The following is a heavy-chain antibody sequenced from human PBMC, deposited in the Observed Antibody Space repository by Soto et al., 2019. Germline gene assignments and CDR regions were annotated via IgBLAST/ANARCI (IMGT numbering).Heavy chain of an antibody. CDR1: GDSINNDDHF. V-gene: IGHV4-30-4*08. CDR3: MNNNAAYSYDSSY. J-gene: IGHJ4*02. Sequence: PSETLSLTCTVSGDSINNDDHFWTWIRQRPGQGLEWIGYIFYSGATYYNPSLKARVTISIDKSRKYFSLDLSSVTAADTAVYYCMNNNAAYSYDSSYWGQGTLVTVSS. D-gene: IGHD3-22*01. CDR2: IFYSGAT.